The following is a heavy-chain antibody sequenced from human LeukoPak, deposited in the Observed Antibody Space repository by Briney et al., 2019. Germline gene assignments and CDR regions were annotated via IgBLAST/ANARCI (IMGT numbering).Heavy chain of an antibody. CDR3: ARGEVSSWYAYFQH. D-gene: IGHD6-13*01. CDR1: GYTFTGYY. Sequence: ASVKVSCKASGYTFTGYYMHWVRQAPGQGLEWMGWINPNSGGTKYAQKFQGRVTMTRDTSISTGDMELSRLRSDDTAVYYCARGEVSSWYAYFQHWGQGSLVTVSS. J-gene: IGHJ1*01. V-gene: IGHV1-2*02. CDR2: INPNSGGT.